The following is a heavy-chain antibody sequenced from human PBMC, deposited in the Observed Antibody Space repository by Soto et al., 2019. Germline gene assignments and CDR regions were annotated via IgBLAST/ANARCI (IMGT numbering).Heavy chain of an antibody. V-gene: IGHV3-48*04. CDR2: IGIGSSTK. CDR3: ARDGSSAAGPYYYYYYGMDV. CDR1: GFTFRNYG. Sequence: PGGSLRLACAASGFTFRNYGMNWVRQAPGKGLEWVSYIGIGSSTKYYADSVKGRFTISRDNAKNSLYLQMNSLRAEDTAVYYCARDGSSAAGPYYYYYYGMDVWGQGTTVTVSS. J-gene: IGHJ6*02. D-gene: IGHD6-13*01.